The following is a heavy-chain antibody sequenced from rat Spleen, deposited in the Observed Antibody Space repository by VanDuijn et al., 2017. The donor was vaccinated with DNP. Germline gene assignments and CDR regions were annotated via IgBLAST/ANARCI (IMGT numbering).Heavy chain of an antibody. J-gene: IGHJ2*01. D-gene: IGHD4-3*01. CDR2: INYSGRT. CDR3: VRGKYNSDYFYY. CDR1: GYSITSNY. Sequence: EVRLQESGPGLVQPSQSLSLTCSVTGYSITSNYWAWIRKFPGNKMEWIGYINYSGRTGYNPSLKSRISITRDTSKNQFFLQLNSITTEDTATYYCVRGKYNSDYFYYWGQGVMVTVSS. V-gene: IGHV3-1*01.